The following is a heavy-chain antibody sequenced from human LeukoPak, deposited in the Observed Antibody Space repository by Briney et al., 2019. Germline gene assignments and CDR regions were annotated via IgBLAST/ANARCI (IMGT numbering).Heavy chain of an antibody. D-gene: IGHD2-15*01. CDR1: RGSISSDSYY. CDR2: MYYSGST. J-gene: IGHJ4*02. V-gene: IGHV4-39*07. CDR3: ARDRSGGSYFDY. Sequence: SETLSLTCTVSRGSISSDSYYWGWIRQPPGKGLEWIGSMYYSGSTYCNPSLKSRVTISVDTSKNQFSLKLNSVTAADTAVYHCARDRSGGSYFDYWGQGTLVTVSS.